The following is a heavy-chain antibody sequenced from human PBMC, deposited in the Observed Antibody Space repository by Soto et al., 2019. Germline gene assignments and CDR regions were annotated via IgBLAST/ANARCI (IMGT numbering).Heavy chain of an antibody. CDR2: VSHDGRNT. CDR1: GFTVSDYA. V-gene: IGHV3-30*18. Sequence: VQLVESRGGVVQPWRSLRLSCAASGFTVSDYAMHRVRQAPGKGLEWVAVVSHDGRNTHYADSVKGRFTISRDSSKNTVSLEMTSLRAEDTAVYYCAKGGRQWLVTSDFNYWGQGALVTVFS. J-gene: IGHJ4*02. D-gene: IGHD6-19*01. CDR3: AKGGRQWLVTSDFNY.